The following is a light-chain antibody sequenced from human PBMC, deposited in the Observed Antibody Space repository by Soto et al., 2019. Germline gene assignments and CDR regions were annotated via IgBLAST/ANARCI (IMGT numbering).Light chain of an antibody. J-gene: IGKJ4*01. CDR2: DAS. CDR3: QQYDNLIT. CDR1: RSLSSMY. V-gene: IGKV3D-20*01. Sequence: EIVLTQSPATLSLSPGERATLSCGTSRSLSSMYLAWYQQKPGLAPRLVIYDASSRATGIPDRFSGSGSGTDFTLTINRLEPEDFAVYYCQQYDNLITFGGGTKVEIK.